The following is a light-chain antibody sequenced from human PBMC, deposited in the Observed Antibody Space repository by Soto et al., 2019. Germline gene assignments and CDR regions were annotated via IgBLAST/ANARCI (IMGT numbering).Light chain of an antibody. J-gene: IGKJ4*01. V-gene: IGKV3-15*01. CDR3: QQYNSWPPIT. Sequence: IVMTQSPATLSVSPGERATLSCGASQSVSSNLAWYQRKPGQAPRLLIDGASTRAAGIPARFSGSGSGTEFTLTISRLQSEDFAVYYCQQYNSWPPITFGGGTKVDIK. CDR2: GAS. CDR1: QSVSSN.